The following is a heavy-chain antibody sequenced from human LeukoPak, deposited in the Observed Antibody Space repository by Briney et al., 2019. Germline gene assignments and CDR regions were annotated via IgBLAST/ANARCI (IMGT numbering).Heavy chain of an antibody. CDR2: ISAYNGNT. Sequence: AASVKVSCKASGYTFTSYGISWVRQAPGQGLEWMGWISAYNGNTNYAQKLQGRVTITRDTSASTAYMELSSLRSEDTAVYYCARVLLWFGEPLDYWGQGTLVTVSS. CDR1: GYTFTSYG. D-gene: IGHD3-10*01. V-gene: IGHV1-18*01. CDR3: ARVLLWFGEPLDY. J-gene: IGHJ4*02.